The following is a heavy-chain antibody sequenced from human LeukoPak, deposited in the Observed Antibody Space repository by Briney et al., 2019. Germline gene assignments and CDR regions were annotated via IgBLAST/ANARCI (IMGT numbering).Heavy chain of an antibody. D-gene: IGHD3-10*01. CDR1: GGSISSYY. V-gene: IGHV4-59*01. J-gene: IGHJ4*02. Sequence: SETLSLTCTISGGSISSYYWSWIRQPPGKGLEGIGYIYYSGSTNYNPSLKSRVTISVDTSKNQFSLKLSSVTAADTAVYYCARGSGSGSYYLFDYWGQGTLVTVSS. CDR3: ARGSGSGSYYLFDY. CDR2: IYYSGST.